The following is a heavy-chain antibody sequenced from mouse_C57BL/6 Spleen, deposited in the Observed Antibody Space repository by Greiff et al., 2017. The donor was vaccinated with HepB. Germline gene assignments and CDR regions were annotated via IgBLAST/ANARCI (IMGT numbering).Heavy chain of an antibody. D-gene: IGHD3-3*01. CDR3: ARGDHWYFDV. J-gene: IGHJ1*03. Sequence: VQLQQSGPELVKPGASVKIPCKASGYTFTDYNMDWVKQSHGKSLEWIGDINPNNGGTIYNQKFKGKATLTVDKSSSTAYMELRSLTSEDTAVYYCARGDHWYFDVWGTGTTVTVSS. CDR2: INPNNGGT. CDR1: GYTFTDYN. V-gene: IGHV1-18*01.